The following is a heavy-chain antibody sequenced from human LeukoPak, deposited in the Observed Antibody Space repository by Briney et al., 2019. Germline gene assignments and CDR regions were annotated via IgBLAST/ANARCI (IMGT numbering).Heavy chain of an antibody. Sequence: GGSLRLSCAASGFTVSSNYMSWVRQAPGKGPEWVSVIYSGGSTYYADSVKGRFTISRHNSKNTLYLQMNSLRAEDTAVYYCARDHPYYYDSSGYYDGWYFDLWGRGTLVTVSS. D-gene: IGHD3-22*01. CDR1: GFTVSSNY. CDR3: ARDHPYYYDSSGYYDGWYFDL. V-gene: IGHV3-53*04. CDR2: IYSGGST. J-gene: IGHJ2*01.